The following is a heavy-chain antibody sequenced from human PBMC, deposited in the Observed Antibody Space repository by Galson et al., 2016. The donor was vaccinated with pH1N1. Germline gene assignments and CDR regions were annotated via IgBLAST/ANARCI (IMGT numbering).Heavy chain of an antibody. D-gene: IGHD2/OR15-2a*01. CDR3: ARGDSTSWFGYYDGLGV. V-gene: IGHV4-31*03. CDR2: IHNSGTT. CDR1: GGSINNGAYY. Sequence: TLSLTCTVSGGSINNGAYYWSWIRQHPGKGLEWIGYIHNSGTTNYNPSLKSRVTISLDTSKNQFSLKLRSVTAADTAIYYCARGDSTSWFGYYDGLGVWGQGTTVTVSS. J-gene: IGHJ6*02.